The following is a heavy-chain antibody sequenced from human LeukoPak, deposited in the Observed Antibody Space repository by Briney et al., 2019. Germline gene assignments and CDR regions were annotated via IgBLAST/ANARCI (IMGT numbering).Heavy chain of an antibody. CDR2: TSLSGGST. Sequence: GGSLRLSCAASGFTFSNYAMSWVRQAPGKGLEWVSGTSLSGGSTDYADSVKGRFTISRDNSKNTLSLQMTSLRVEDTAMYYCAKDSTYYYGSGSYFAYWGQGTLVTDSS. D-gene: IGHD3-10*01. CDR1: GFTFSNYA. CDR3: AKDSTYYYGSGSYFAY. J-gene: IGHJ4*02. V-gene: IGHV3-23*01.